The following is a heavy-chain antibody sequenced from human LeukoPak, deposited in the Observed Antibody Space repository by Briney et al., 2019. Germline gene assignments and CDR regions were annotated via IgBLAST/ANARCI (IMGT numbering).Heavy chain of an antibody. V-gene: IGHV4-59*01. CDR1: GGSISSYY. D-gene: IGHD6-19*01. CDR3: ARVAVAGTGYYYYYMDV. CDR2: IYYSGST. J-gene: IGHJ6*03. Sequence: PSETLSLTCTVSGGSISSYYWSWIRQPPGKGLEWIGYIYYSGSTNYNPSLKRLVTISVATSNNQFSLKLRSVTAAATAAYYCARVAVAGTGYYYYYMDVWGKGTTVTVSS.